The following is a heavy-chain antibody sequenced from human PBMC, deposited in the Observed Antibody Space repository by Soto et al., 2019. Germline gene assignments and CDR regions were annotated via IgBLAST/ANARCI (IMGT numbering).Heavy chain of an antibody. V-gene: IGHV3-23*01. Sequence: EVQLLESGGGLVQPGGSPRLSCSASQFTFSIYAMNWARQAPGKGLEWVSTISGSGGSKYYADSVKGRFTISRDNSKNTLYLQMNSLGAEGTAGYFCAKDTAGSGSSRWDSWGQGTMGTVSS. CDR2: ISGSGGSK. CDR3: AKDTAGSGSSRWDS. D-gene: IGHD3-10*01. J-gene: IGHJ4*02. CDR1: QFTFSIYA.